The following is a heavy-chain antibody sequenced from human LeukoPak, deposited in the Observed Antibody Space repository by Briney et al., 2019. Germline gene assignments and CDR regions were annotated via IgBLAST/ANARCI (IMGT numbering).Heavy chain of an antibody. CDR2: IIPIFGTA. V-gene: IGHV1-69*13. CDR3: ARDGAYYDSSGYYSFDY. J-gene: IGHJ4*02. D-gene: IGHD3-22*01. CDR1: GGTFSSYA. Sequence: ASVKVSCKASGGTFSSYAISWVRQAPGQGLEWMGGIIPIFGTANYAQKFQGRVTITADESTSTAYMELSSLRSEDTAVYYCARDGAYYDSSGYYSFDYWGQGTLVTVSS.